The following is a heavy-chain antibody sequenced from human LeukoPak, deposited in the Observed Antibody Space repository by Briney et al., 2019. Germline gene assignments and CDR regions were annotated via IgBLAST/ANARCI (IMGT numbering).Heavy chain of an antibody. Sequence: AAVKVSCKASGYTFTSYGISWVRQAPGQGLEWMGWISAYNGNTNYAQKLQGRVTMTTDTSTSTAYMELRSLRSDDTAVYYRARSSGRYCSSTSCARTFDYWGQGTLVTVSS. CDR2: ISAYNGNT. D-gene: IGHD2-2*01. CDR1: GYTFTSYG. J-gene: IGHJ4*02. CDR3: ARSSGRYCSSTSCARTFDY. V-gene: IGHV1-18*01.